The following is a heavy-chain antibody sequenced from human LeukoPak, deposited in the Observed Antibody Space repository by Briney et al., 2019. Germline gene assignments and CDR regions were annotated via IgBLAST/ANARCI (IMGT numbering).Heavy chain of an antibody. CDR1: GYSVSSGYY. J-gene: IGHJ4*02. CDR3: ARRALGAIDY. V-gene: IGHV4-38-2*01. CDR2: IYHSGST. D-gene: IGHD1-26*01. Sequence: SETLSLTCAVSGYSVSSGYYWGWIRQPPGKGLEWIGSIYHSGSTYYNPSLKSRVTISVDTSKNQFSLKLSSVTAADTAVYYCARRALGAIDYWGQGTLVTVSS.